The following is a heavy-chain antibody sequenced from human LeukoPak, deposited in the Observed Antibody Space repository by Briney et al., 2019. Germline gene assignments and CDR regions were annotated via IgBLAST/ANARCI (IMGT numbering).Heavy chain of an antibody. V-gene: IGHV1-2*02. Sequence: GASVKVSCKASGYTFTSYDINWVRQATGQGLEWMGWINPNSGGTNYAQKFQGRVTMTRDTSISTAYMELSRLRSDDTAVYYCAVGIVVVPAAITDYWGQGTLVTVSS. D-gene: IGHD2-2*01. J-gene: IGHJ4*02. CDR3: AVGIVVVPAAITDY. CDR2: INPNSGGT. CDR1: GYTFTSYD.